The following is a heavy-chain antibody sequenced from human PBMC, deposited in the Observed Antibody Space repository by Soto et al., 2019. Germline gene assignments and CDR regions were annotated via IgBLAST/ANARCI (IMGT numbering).Heavy chain of an antibody. CDR3: TRDASRDSSARGWFDP. V-gene: IGHV4-39*02. Sequence: SETLSLTCAVSGASISRGGFHWGWIRQPPGQGLEWIGSLYSGSTYYNPSLKGRVTISADTSKSEFSLRLTSVTAADTAVYYCTRDASRDSSARGWFDPWGPGTLVTVSS. CDR1: GASISRGGFH. D-gene: IGHD6-13*01. CDR2: LYSGST. J-gene: IGHJ5*02.